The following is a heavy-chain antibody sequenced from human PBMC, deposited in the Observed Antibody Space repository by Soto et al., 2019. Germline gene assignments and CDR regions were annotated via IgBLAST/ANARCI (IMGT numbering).Heavy chain of an antibody. J-gene: IGHJ4*02. CDR3: ARDAGYTPDY. V-gene: IGHV1-18*01. CDR2: ISAYNGTT. Sequence: QVQLVQSGAEVKKPGASVKVSCKASGYTFTSYGISWVRQAPGQGLECMGWISAYNGTTNYAQKLQGRVTMTTDKTTSAGYMERRCLRSGDTAGYYSARDAGYTPDYWGQGTLVSVSS. CDR1: GYTFTSYG. D-gene: IGHD5-12*01.